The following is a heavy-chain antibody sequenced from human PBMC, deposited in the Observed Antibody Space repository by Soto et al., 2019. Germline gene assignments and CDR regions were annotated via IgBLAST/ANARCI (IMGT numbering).Heavy chain of an antibody. CDR1: GGSVSSGSYY. Sequence: SETLSLTCTVSGGSVSSGSYYWSWIRQPPGKGLEWIGYIYYSGSTNYNPSLKSRVTISVDTSKNQFSLHLNSVTPEDTAVYYCAREFPYYVSSDSYLDYWGQGALVTVSS. D-gene: IGHD3-16*01. CDR2: IYYSGST. CDR3: AREFPYYVSSDSYLDY. J-gene: IGHJ4*02. V-gene: IGHV4-61*01.